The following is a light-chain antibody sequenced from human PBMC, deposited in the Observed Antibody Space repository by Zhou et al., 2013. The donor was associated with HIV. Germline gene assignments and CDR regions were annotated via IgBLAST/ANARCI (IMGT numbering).Light chain of an antibody. CDR3: QQYNTSPWT. CDR2: GAS. V-gene: IGKV3-20*01. J-gene: IGKJ1*01. Sequence: EIVLTQSPGTLSLSPGERATLSCRASHTVTSNYLAWYQHKPGQGPKVLIFGASTRANGIPDRFSGSGSGTEFTLTIERLEPEDAAVYYCQQYNTSPWTFGLGTTVEI. CDR1: HTVTSNY.